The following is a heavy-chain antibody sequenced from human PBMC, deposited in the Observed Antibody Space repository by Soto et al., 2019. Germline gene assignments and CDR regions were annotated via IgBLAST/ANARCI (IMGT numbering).Heavy chain of an antibody. V-gene: IGHV4-59*01. Sequence: SETLFLTCTVSGGSISSYYWSWIRQPPGKGLEWVGYVYYSGTTYYNPSLQSRVTISVDTSKNQFSLKVKSVTAADTAIYYCARAGSTWRYFFDYWGQGSLVTVSS. D-gene: IGHD6-13*01. CDR1: GGSISSYY. CDR3: ARAGSTWRYFFDY. J-gene: IGHJ4*02. CDR2: VYYSGTT.